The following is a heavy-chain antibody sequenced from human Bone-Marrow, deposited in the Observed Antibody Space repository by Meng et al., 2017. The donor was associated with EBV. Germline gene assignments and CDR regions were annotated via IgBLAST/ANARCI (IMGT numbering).Heavy chain of an antibody. V-gene: IGHV1-18*01. CDR1: GYTFTSYG. D-gene: IGHD2-15*01. CDR2: ISAYNGNT. Sequence: VQLVQSEAEVKKPGASVKVSCNASGYTFTSYGISWVRQDPGQGLEWMGWISAYNGNTNYAQKLQGRVTMTTDTSTSTAYMELRSLRSDDTAVYYCARINCSGGSCYSPLWYWGQGTLVTVSS. J-gene: IGHJ4*02. CDR3: ARINCSGGSCYSPLWY.